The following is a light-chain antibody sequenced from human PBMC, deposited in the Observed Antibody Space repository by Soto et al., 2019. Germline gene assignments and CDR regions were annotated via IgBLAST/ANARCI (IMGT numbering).Light chain of an antibody. J-gene: IGLJ2*01. CDR1: SSDVGGYNY. CDR3: PSYTSISTLV. Sequence: QSALTQPASVSGSPGQSITISCTGTSSDVGGYNYVSWYQQYPGKAPKLMIYEVSDRPSGVSNRFSGSKSGNTASLTISGLRAEDEGDFSSPSYTSISTLVFGGGTQLPVL. V-gene: IGLV2-14*01. CDR2: EVS.